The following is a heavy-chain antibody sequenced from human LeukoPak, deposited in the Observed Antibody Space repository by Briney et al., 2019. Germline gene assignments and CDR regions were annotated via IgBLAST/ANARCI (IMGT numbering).Heavy chain of an antibody. J-gene: IGHJ4*02. CDR3: ARRNPIVGATPDDY. CDR1: GFTFSSYS. V-gene: IGHV3-21*01. CDR2: ISSSSSYI. D-gene: IGHD1-26*01. Sequence: GGSLRLSCAASGFTFSSYSMNWVRQAPGKGLEWVSSISSSSSYIYYADSVKGRFTISRDNAKNSLYLQMNSLRAENTAVYYCARRNPIVGATPDDYWGQGTLVTVSS.